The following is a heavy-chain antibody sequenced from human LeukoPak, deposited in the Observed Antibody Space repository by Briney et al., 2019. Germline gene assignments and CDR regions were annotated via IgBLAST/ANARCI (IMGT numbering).Heavy chain of an antibody. CDR2: ISAYNGNT. CDR3: ARENYDFWSGPLGNWFDP. CDR1: GYTFTSYG. V-gene: IGHV1-18*01. Sequence: VASVKVSCKASGYTFTSYGISWVRQAPGQGLEWMGWISAYNGNTNYAQKLQGRVTMTTDTFTSTAYMELRSLRSDDTAVYYCARENYDFWSGPLGNWFDPWGQGTLVTVSS. J-gene: IGHJ5*02. D-gene: IGHD3-3*01.